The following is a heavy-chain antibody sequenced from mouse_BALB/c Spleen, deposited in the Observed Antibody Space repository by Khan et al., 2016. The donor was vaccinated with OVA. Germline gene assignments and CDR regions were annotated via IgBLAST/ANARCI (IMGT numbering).Heavy chain of an antibody. V-gene: IGHV1-18*01. J-gene: IGHJ4*01. Sequence: VQLMESGPELVKPGASVKISCKTSGYTFPEFTVHWVKQSLGKSLDWIGVINPKNGDTAYNQKFKGKATLTVDKSSSTAYMEFRSLKSEDSAVYYCARDAGGYWGQGTSVTVAS. CDR2: INPKNGDT. CDR1: GYTFPEFT. CDR3: ARDAGGY.